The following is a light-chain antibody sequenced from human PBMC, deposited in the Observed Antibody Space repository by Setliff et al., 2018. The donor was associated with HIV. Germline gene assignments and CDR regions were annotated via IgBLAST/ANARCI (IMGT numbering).Light chain of an antibody. V-gene: IGLV2-14*03. Sequence: QSALTQPASVSGSPGQSITISCTGTSSDVGGYHHVSWYQQHPGRAPILMIYDVSNRASGVSYRFSGSKTGNTASLTISGLQAEDEAEYYCSSRRSGNIVIFGGGTK. J-gene: IGLJ2*01. CDR2: DVS. CDR1: SSDVGGYHH. CDR3: SSRRSGNIVI.